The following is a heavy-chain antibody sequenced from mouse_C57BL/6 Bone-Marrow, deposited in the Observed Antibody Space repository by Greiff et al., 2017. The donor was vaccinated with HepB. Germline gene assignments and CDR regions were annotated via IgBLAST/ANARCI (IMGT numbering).Heavy chain of an antibody. J-gene: IGHJ4*01. Sequence: EVQLVESGGDLVKPGGSLKLSCAASGFTFSSYGMSWVRQTPDKRLEWVATISSGGSYTYYPDSVKGRFTISRDNAKNTLYLQMSSLKSEDTAMYYCARHGTSYAMDYWGQGTSVTVSS. CDR3: ARHGTSYAMDY. V-gene: IGHV5-6*01. D-gene: IGHD3-3*01. CDR2: ISSGGSYT. CDR1: GFTFSSYG.